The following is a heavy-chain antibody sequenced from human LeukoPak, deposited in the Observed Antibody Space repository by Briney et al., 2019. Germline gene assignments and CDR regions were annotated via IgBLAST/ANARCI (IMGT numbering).Heavy chain of an antibody. CDR1: GYTFTSYA. CDR2: INTNTGNP. Sequence: ASVKVSCKASGYTFTSYAMNWVRQAPGQGLEWMGWINTNTGNPTYAQGFTGRFVFSLDTSVSTAYLQISSLKAEDTAVYYCARDGGPFTNYDILTGWMDVWGQGTTVTVSS. J-gene: IGHJ6*02. V-gene: IGHV7-4-1*02. CDR3: ARDGGPFTNYDILTGWMDV. D-gene: IGHD3-9*01.